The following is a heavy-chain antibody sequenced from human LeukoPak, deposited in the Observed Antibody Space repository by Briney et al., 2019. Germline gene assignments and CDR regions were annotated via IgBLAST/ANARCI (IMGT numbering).Heavy chain of an antibody. J-gene: IGHJ4*02. CDR3: ARWGIAAAGPSFDY. CDR2: IYYSGST. V-gene: IGHV4-59*08. CDR1: GGSISSYY. Sequence: SETLSLTCTVSGGSISSYYWSWIRQPPGKGLEWIGYIYYSGSTNYNPSLKSRVTISEDTSKNQFSLKLSSVTAADTAVYYCARWGIAAAGPSFDYWGQGTLVTVSS. D-gene: IGHD6-13*01.